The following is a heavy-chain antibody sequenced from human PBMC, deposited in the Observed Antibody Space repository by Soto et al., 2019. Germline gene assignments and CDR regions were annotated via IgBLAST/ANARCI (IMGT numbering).Heavy chain of an antibody. CDR1: GYTFSNFW. Sequence: PGEYLKISCQCSGYTFSNFWIGWVRQLPGQGLEWMGIIYPGDHETRYSPSFLGKVTISAETSINTAYLQCSSLEASDSAFYFCARSTRSSPYFDFWRQGARVTVSS. J-gene: IGHJ4*02. V-gene: IGHV5-51*01. CDR3: ARSTRSSPYFDF. CDR2: IYPGDHET. D-gene: IGHD6-13*01.